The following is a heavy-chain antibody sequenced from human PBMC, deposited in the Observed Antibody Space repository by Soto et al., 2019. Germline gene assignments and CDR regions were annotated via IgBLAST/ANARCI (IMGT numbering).Heavy chain of an antibody. J-gene: IGHJ4*02. Sequence: SETLSLTCTVSGGSISSSSYYWGWIRQPPGKGLEWIGSIYYSGSTYYNPSLKSRVTLSVDTSKNQFSLKLSSVTAADTAVYYCARIRSPRYFDYWGQGTLVTVSS. D-gene: IGHD3-16*01. CDR2: IYYSGST. CDR1: GGSISSSSYY. V-gene: IGHV4-39*01. CDR3: ARIRSPRYFDY.